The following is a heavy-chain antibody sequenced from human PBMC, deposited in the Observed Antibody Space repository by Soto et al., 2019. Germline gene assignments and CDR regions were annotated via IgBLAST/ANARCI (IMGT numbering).Heavy chain of an antibody. CDR3: TTGFLLSGSYYIGHYYYYYGMDV. CDR2: IKSKTDGRTT. J-gene: IGHJ6*02. Sequence: PGGSLIHSFAASGFTFSNAWMSWVRQAPGRGLEWVGRIKSKTDGRTTDYAAPVKDRFTISRDDSKNTLYLQMNSLKTEDTAVYYCTTGFLLSGSYYIGHYYYYYGMDVWGQGTTVTV. D-gene: IGHD1-26*01. CDR1: GFTFSNAW. V-gene: IGHV3-15*01.